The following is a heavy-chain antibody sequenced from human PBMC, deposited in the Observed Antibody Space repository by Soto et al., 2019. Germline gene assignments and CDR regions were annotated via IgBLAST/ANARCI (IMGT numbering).Heavy chain of an antibody. D-gene: IGHD3-16*01. CDR3: AKGDFDY. J-gene: IGHJ4*02. CDR1: GFTVSNNY. V-gene: IGHV3-53*04. Sequence: EVQLVESGGGLVQPGGSLTLSCAVSGFTVSNNYMSWVRQAPGKGLEWVSIIYAGGNTYHADPVKGRFTISRHNSNNTLYLQMNNLRAEDTALYYCAKGDFDYWGQGTLVTVSS. CDR2: IYAGGNT.